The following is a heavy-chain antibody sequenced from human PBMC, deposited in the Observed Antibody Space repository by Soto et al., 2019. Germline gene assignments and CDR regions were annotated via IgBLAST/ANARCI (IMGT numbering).Heavy chain of an antibody. D-gene: IGHD4-4*01. CDR2: IIPIFGTA. Sequence: ASVKVSCTDSGGTFSSYAISCVRQAPGQGLEWMGGIIPIFGTANYAQKFQGRVTITADESTSTAYMELSSLRSEDTAVYYCARPYLGTNYAAIRYYYGMDVWGQGTTVTVSS. CDR3: ARPYLGTNYAAIRYYYGMDV. CDR1: GGTFSSYA. J-gene: IGHJ6*02. V-gene: IGHV1-69*13.